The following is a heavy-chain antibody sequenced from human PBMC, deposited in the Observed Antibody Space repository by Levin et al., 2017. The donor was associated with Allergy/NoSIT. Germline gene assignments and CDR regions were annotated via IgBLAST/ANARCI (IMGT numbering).Heavy chain of an antibody. CDR2: IIPILGLP. Sequence: ASVKVSCKASGGTFSRFAISWVRQAPGQGLEWMGRIIPILGLPDYAQRFQDRITITADRSASTAYLEMRSLRSEDTAGYYCARPMSTVATRELDYWGQGYLITVSS. J-gene: IGHJ4*02. D-gene: IGHD5-12*01. V-gene: IGHV1-69*04. CDR3: ARPMSTVATRELDY. CDR1: GGTFSRFA.